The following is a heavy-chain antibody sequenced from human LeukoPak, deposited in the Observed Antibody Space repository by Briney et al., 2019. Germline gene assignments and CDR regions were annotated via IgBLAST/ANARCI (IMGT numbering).Heavy chain of an antibody. D-gene: IGHD6-13*01. CDR1: GFTFSSYA. Sequence: GGSLRLSCAASGFTFSSYAMSWVRQAPGKGLEWVSVISGSGGSTYSADSVKGRFTISRDNSKNTLYLQMNSLRAEDTAVYYCARGSSSWDYWYFDLWGRGTLVTVSS. J-gene: IGHJ2*01. V-gene: IGHV3-23*01. CDR2: ISGSGGST. CDR3: ARGSSSWDYWYFDL.